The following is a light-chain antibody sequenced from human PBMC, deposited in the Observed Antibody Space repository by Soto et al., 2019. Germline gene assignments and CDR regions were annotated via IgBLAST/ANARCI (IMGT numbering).Light chain of an antibody. CDR1: QGSSSY. CDR2: AAS. CDR3: QQTYRTPKYT. Sequence: IRVTQSPSSFSASTGDRGTITCRASQGSSSYLAWYQQKPGKAPKLLIYAASTLQSGVPSRFSGSRSGTDFPLTTSSLPPEDFPTYYRQQTYRTPKYTLGQGTKVDI. J-gene: IGKJ2*01. V-gene: IGKV1-8*01.